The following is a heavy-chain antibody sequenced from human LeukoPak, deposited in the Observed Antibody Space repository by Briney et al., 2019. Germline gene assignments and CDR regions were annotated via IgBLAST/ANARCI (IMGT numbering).Heavy chain of an antibody. CDR2: TNPSGGST. CDR3: ARPGNRFVILDAFDI. D-gene: IGHD1-14*01. J-gene: IGHJ3*02. V-gene: IGHV1-46*01. CDR1: GYTFTSYY. Sequence: ASVKVSCKASGYTFTSYYMHWVRQAPGQGLEWMGITNPSGGSTSYAQKFQGRVTMTSDTSTSTVYMELSSLRSEDTAVYYCARPGNRFVILDAFDIWGQGTMVTVSS.